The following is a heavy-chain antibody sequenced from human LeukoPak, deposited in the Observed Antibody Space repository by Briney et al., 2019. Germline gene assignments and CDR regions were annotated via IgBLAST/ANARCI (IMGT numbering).Heavy chain of an antibody. J-gene: IGHJ4*02. D-gene: IGHD6-13*01. V-gene: IGHV4-34*01. CDR3: ARVGYSSRLDY. CDR2: INHSGST. Sequence: KPSETLSLTCAVYGGSFSGYYWSWIRQPPGKGLEWIGEINHSGSTNYNPSLKSRVTISVDTSKNQFSLKLSSVTAADTAVYYCARVGYSSRLDYWGQGTLVTVSS. CDR1: GGSFSGYY.